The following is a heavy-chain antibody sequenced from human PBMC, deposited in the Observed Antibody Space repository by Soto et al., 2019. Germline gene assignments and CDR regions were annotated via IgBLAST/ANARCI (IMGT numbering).Heavy chain of an antibody. CDR1: GYTFTGYY. Sequence: ASVKVSCKASGYTFTGYYMHWVRQAPGQGLEWMGWINPNSGGTNYAQKFQGRVTTTRDTSISTAYMELSRLRSDDTAVYYCARDLVKHEAHNLYVGIIDYWGQGTLVTVSS. J-gene: IGHJ4*02. CDR2: INPNSGGT. D-gene: IGHD2-2*02. CDR3: ARDLVKHEAHNLYVGIIDY. V-gene: IGHV1-2*02.